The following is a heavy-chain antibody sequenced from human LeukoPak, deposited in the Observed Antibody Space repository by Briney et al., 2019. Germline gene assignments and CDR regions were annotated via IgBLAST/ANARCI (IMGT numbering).Heavy chain of an antibody. CDR3: AGAGDHSAAFDI. J-gene: IGHJ3*02. D-gene: IGHD1-14*01. CDR2: IYHSGST. V-gene: IGHV4-39*07. Sequence: SETLSLTCTVSGGSISSSSYYWGWIRQPPGKGLEWIGYIYHSGSTYYNPSLKSRVTISVDRSKNQFSLKLSSVTAADTAVYYCAGAGDHSAAFDIWGQGTMVTVSS. CDR1: GGSISSSSYY.